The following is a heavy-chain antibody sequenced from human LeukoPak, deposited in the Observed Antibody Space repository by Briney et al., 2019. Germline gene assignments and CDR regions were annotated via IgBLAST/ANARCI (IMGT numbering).Heavy chain of an antibody. D-gene: IGHD3-22*01. CDR2: ITGSGGTT. Sequence: PGGSLRLSCAASGFTFNNYAMSWVRQAPGKGLEWVSGITGSGGTTHHADSVKGRFTISRDNSKNTLFLQMNSLRVEDTALYYCARAYGSSGYYQLPIDYWGQGTLVTVSS. V-gene: IGHV3-23*01. CDR3: ARAYGSSGYYQLPIDY. J-gene: IGHJ4*02. CDR1: GFTFNNYA.